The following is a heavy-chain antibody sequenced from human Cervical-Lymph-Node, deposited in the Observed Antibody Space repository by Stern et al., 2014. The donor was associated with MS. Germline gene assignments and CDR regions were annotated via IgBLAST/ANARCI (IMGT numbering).Heavy chain of an antibody. CDR1: GFSFSSYD. Sequence: VQLVESGGGVVQPGRSLRLSCAASGFSFSSYDMHWVRQAPGKGMEWEALKGYNRVNPYYADAVTSLSTISRDNFKNMLLLRMSGLRADDTACYYCASAYSSSHYYFDYWGQGTLVTVSS. CDR2: KGYNRVNP. J-gene: IGHJ4*02. V-gene: IGHV3-33*01. D-gene: IGHD6-13*01. CDR3: ASAYSSSHYYFDY.